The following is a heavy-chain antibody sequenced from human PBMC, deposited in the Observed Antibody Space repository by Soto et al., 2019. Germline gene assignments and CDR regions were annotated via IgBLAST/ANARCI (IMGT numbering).Heavy chain of an antibody. J-gene: IGHJ4*02. CDR3: ARGDDILARRGDYFDY. D-gene: IGHD6-6*01. V-gene: IGHV1-69*06. Sequence: QVQLVQSGAEVKKPGSSVKVSCKASGGTFNSYGFNWVRQAPGQGLEWMGGVIPMVGTANYAQKFQGRGTITADKSTSTSYMEVRSLRSEDTAVYYCARGDDILARRGDYFDYWGQGTQVTVSS. CDR1: GGTFNSYG. CDR2: VIPMVGTA.